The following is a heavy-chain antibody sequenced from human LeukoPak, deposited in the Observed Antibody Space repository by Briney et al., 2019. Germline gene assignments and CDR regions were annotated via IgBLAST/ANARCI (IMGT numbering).Heavy chain of an antibody. J-gene: IGHJ3*02. V-gene: IGHV1-2*02. CDR1: GYTFTGYY. D-gene: IGHD3-22*01. CDR2: INPNSGGT. CDR3: ARDQHYYDSSGYLGDDAFDI. Sequence: ASVKVSCKASGYTFTGYYMHWVRQAPGQGLEWMGWINPNSGGTNYAQKFQGRVTMTRDTSISTAYMELSRLRSDDTAAYYCARDQHYYDSSGYLGDDAFDIWGQGTMVTVSS.